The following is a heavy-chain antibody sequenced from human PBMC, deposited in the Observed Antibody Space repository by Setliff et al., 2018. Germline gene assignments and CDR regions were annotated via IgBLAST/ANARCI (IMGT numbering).Heavy chain of an antibody. J-gene: IGHJ5*02. V-gene: IGHV3-23*01. CDR1: GFTFSSYA. D-gene: IGHD3-3*01. CDR3: ARPSVKYYDFWSGYFYNP. Sequence: LRLSCAASGFTFSSYAMSWVRQAPGKGLEWVSAISGSVGSTYYADSVKGRFTISRDNSKNTLYLQMNSLRAEDTAVYYCARPSVKYYDFWSGYFYNPWGQGTLVTVSS. CDR2: ISGSVGST.